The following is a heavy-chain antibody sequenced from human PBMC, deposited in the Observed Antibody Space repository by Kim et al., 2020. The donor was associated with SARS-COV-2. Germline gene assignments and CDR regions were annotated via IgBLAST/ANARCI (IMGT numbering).Heavy chain of an antibody. Sequence: NPSLKSRFTISIDTSKNQFSRKLSSVTAADTAVYYCARAVFLDYGDYFDYWGQGTLVTVSS. J-gene: IGHJ4*02. D-gene: IGHD4-17*01. V-gene: IGHV4-30-2*04. CDR3: ARAVFLDYGDYFDY.